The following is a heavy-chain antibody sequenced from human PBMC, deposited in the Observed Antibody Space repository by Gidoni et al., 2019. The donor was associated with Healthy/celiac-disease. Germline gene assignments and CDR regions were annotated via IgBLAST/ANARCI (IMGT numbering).Heavy chain of an antibody. J-gene: IGHJ4*02. V-gene: IGHV4-34*01. Sequence: VQLQQWGAGLLKPSETLSLTCAVYGGSFSGYYWSWIRQPPGKGLEWIGEINHSGSTNYNPSLKSRVTISVDTSKNQFSLKLSSVTAADTAVYYCARRKYYYDSSGYQMEGDYWGQGTLVTVSS. CDR1: GGSFSGYY. CDR3: ARRKYYYDSSGYQMEGDY. D-gene: IGHD3-22*01. CDR2: INHSGST.